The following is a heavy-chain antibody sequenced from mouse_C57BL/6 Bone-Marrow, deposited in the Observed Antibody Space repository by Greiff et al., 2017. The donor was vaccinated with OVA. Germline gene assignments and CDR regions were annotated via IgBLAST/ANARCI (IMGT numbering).Heavy chain of an antibody. CDR2: IDPGNGDT. V-gene: IGHV14-4*01. Sequence: EVQGVESGAELVRPGASVKLSCTASGFNIKDDYMHWVKQRPEQGLEWIGWIDPGNGDTAYAPKFQGKATITADTSSNTAYLQLSSLTSEDTAVYYCTAYGNFDYWGQGTTLTVSS. CDR3: TAYGNFDY. D-gene: IGHD2-1*01. J-gene: IGHJ2*01. CDR1: GFNIKDDY.